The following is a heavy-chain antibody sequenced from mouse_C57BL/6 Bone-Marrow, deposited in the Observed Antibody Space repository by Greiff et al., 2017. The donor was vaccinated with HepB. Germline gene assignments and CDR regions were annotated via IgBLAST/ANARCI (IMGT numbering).Heavy chain of an antibody. Sequence: VKLQESGPGLVAPSQSLSISCTVSGFSLTSYGVDWVRQPPGKGLEWLGVIRGGGSTNNNSAHMSRMSISKDNSMSQLFLKMNSLQTDDTAMYYCAKFSGAWFAYWGQGTLVTVSA. D-gene: IGHD6-2*01. CDR3: AKFSGAWFAY. CDR1: GFSLTSYG. V-gene: IGHV2-9*01. CDR2: IRGGGST. J-gene: IGHJ3*01.